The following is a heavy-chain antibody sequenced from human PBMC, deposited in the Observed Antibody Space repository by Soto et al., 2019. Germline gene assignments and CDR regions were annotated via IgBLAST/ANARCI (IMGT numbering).Heavy chain of an antibody. J-gene: IGHJ6*02. CDR3: ARGYCSSTSCYTGNYYYAMDV. CDR1: AFTFSSYE. CDR2: ISTSGSAI. V-gene: IGHV3-48*03. D-gene: IGHD2-2*02. Sequence: GGSLRLSCAASAFTFSSYEMNWVRQAPGKGLEWVSYISTSGSAIFYADSVKGRFTISRDNSKSTLYLQMNSLRAEDTAVFYCARGYCSSTSCYTGNYYYAMDVWGQGTTVTVSS.